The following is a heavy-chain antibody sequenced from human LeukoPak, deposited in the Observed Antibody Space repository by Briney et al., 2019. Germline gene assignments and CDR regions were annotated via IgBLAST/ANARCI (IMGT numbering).Heavy chain of an antibody. CDR3: ARDQSPITVTTSSHYGMDV. V-gene: IGHV3-30-3*01. D-gene: IGHD4-17*01. Sequence: LPGGSLRLSCAASGFTFSSYAMHWVRQAPGKWLEWVALISYDGSNKYYAASVKGRFTISRDNSKNTLYLQMNSLRAEDTAVYYCARDQSPITVTTSSHYGMDVWGQGTTVTVSS. CDR1: GFTFSSYA. J-gene: IGHJ6*02. CDR2: ISYDGSNK.